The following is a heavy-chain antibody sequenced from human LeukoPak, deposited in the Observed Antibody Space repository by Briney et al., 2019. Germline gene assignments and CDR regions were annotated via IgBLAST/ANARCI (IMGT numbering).Heavy chain of an antibody. CDR2: ISSSGSTI. V-gene: IGHV3-11*01. Sequence: GGSLRLSCAASGFTFSDYYMSWIRQAPGKGLEWVSYISSSGSTIYYADSVKGRFTISRGNAKNSLYLQMNSLRAEDTAVYYCARVGGAIAPWFGESHQDQNWFDPWGQGTLVTVSS. J-gene: IGHJ5*02. CDR3: ARVGGAIAPWFGESHQDQNWFDP. CDR1: GFTFSDYY. D-gene: IGHD3-10*01.